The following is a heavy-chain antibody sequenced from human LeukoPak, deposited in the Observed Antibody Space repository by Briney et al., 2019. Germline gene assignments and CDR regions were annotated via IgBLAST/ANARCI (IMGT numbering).Heavy chain of an antibody. CDR2: ISYDGSNK. J-gene: IGHJ4*02. CDR1: GFTFSSYG. V-gene: IGHV3-30*18. CDR3: AKDLYYYDSSGLPPDY. D-gene: IGHD3-22*01. Sequence: GKSRRLSCAASGFTFSSYGMHWVRQAPGKGLEWVAVISYDGSNKYYADSVKGRFTISRDNSKNTLYLQMNSLRAEDTAVYYCAKDLYYYDSSGLPPDYWGQGTLVTVSS.